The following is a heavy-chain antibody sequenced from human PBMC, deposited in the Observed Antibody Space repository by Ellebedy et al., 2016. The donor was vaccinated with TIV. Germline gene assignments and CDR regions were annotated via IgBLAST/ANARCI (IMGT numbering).Heavy chain of an antibody. Sequence: GESLKISCAASGFTFSSYGMHWVRQAPGKGLEWVAVIWYDGSNKYYADSVKGRFTISRDNSKNTLYLQMNSLRAEDTAVYYCARPDDYGDPASFDYWGQGTLVTVSS. J-gene: IGHJ4*02. V-gene: IGHV3-33*01. D-gene: IGHD4-17*01. CDR3: ARPDDYGDPASFDY. CDR2: IWYDGSNK. CDR1: GFTFSSYG.